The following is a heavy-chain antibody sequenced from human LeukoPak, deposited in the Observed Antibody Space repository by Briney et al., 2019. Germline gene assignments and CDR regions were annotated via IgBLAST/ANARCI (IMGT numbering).Heavy chain of an antibody. CDR1: GFTFSDFG. CDR2: ISDGGSIT. J-gene: IGHJ4*02. V-gene: IGHV3-23*01. Sequence: ESGGSLRLSCAASGFTFSDFGMSWVRQAPGKGLEWVSTISDGGSITYYADSVKGRFTISRDNSKNTLFLQMNSLRVEDTALYYCAKFGGYYDRSERGSPEFDYWGQGTLVTVSS. CDR3: AKFGGYYDRSERGSPEFDY. D-gene: IGHD3-22*01.